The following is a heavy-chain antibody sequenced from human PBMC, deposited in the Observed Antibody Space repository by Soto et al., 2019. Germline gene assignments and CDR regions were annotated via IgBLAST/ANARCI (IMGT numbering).Heavy chain of an antibody. CDR1: GITFNRYY. J-gene: IGHJ4*02. V-gene: IGHV3-7*01. CDR3: AREVVVSRGASYFGY. CDR2: INLDGSET. D-gene: IGHD2-2*01. Sequence: GGSLRLSCADSGITFNRYYMSWLRQAPGKGPEWVATINLDGSETFYVDSVKGRFTLSRDNAKKSLYLQMNTLRAEDTAVYYCAREVVVSRGASYFGYWGPGTTVTVSS.